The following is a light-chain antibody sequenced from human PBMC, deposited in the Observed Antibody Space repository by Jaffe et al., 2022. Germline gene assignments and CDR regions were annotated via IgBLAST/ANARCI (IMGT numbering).Light chain of an antibody. J-gene: IGKJ4*01. Sequence: EIVMTQSPGTLSVSPGERATLSCRASQSFNSNLAWYQQKPGQAPRLVIYGASTRATGIPARFSGSGSGTEFTLTISSLQSEDFAVYYCQQYYSWPLTFGGGTKVEIK. V-gene: IGKV3-15*01. CDR3: QQYYSWPLT. CDR1: QSFNSN. CDR2: GAS.